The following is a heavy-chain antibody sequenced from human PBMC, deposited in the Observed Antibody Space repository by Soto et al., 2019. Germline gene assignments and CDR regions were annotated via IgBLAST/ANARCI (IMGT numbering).Heavy chain of an antibody. J-gene: IGHJ5*02. CDR1: GFTFSSYA. CDR2: ISGSGGST. CDR3: AKDRRVVVNNWFDP. Sequence: EVQLLESGGGLVQPGGSLRLSCAASGFTFSSYAMSWVHQAPGKGLEWVSAISGSGGSTYYADSVKGRFTISRDNSKNPLYLQMNSLRAEDTAVYYCAKDRRVVVNNWFDPWGQGTLVTVSS. D-gene: IGHD3-22*01. V-gene: IGHV3-23*01.